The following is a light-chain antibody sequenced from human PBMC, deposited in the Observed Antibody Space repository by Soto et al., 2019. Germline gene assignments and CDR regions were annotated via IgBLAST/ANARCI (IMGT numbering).Light chain of an antibody. Sequence: EIVLTQSPATLSLSPGERGTLSCRASKSVSSYLAWYQQKPGQAPRLLIYDASTRASGIPARLSGSVSGTDFALSISMLEPDDFAVYYCQQRSIPLTFGGGTKVEIK. CDR1: KSVSSY. J-gene: IGKJ4*01. CDR3: QQRSIPLT. V-gene: IGKV3-11*01. CDR2: DAS.